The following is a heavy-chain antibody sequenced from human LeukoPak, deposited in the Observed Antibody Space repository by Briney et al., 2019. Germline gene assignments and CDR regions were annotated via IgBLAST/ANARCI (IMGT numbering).Heavy chain of an antibody. CDR1: GGTFTSYA. J-gene: IGHJ3*02. Sequence: GSSVKVSCKASGGTFTSYAISWVRQAPGRGLQWMGRFIPILAIANYAQNFQGRVTITADKSTSTAYMELSSLRSEDTAVYYCASQYSGYDYDAFDIWGQGTMVTVSS. V-gene: IGHV1-69*04. D-gene: IGHD5-12*01. CDR2: FIPILAIA. CDR3: ASQYSGYDYDAFDI.